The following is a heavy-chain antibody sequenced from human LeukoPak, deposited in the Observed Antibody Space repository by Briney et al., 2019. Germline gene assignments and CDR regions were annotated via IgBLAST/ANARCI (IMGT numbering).Heavy chain of an antibody. CDR2: ISNDGSKK. J-gene: IGHJ6*02. D-gene: IGHD5-18*01. CDR1: GFTFSSYG. Sequence: GGSLRLSCAASGFTFSSYGMHWVRQAPGKGLDWVAVISNDGSKKYYADSVRGRFTISRDNSKNTLSLQVSSLRTEDTAVYYCAKPSMVNGPNYYYYGMDVWGQGTTVTVSS. V-gene: IGHV3-30*18. CDR3: AKPSMVNGPNYYYYGMDV.